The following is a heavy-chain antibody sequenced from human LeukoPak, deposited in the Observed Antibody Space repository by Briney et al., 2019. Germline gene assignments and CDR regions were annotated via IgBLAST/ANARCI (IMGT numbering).Heavy chain of an antibody. CDR3: ARSRGGSFYGMDV. Sequence: SETLSLTCTVSGGSINTYYWSWIRQPPGKGLEWIGYIHYSGSTNYNPSLKSRVTISVDTSKNQFSLKLTSVTAADTAMYYCARSRGGSFYGMDVWGQGTTVTVSS. J-gene: IGHJ6*02. CDR2: IHYSGST. D-gene: IGHD2-15*01. CDR1: GGSINTYY. V-gene: IGHV4-59*01.